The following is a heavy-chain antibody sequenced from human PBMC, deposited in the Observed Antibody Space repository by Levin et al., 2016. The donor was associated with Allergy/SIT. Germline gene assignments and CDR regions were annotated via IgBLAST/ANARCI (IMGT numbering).Heavy chain of an antibody. CDR2: IYNSGST. D-gene: IGHD1-26*01. CDR3: ARRHSGSYYGY. V-gene: IGHV4-59*08. CDR1: GGSISSYY. J-gene: IGHJ4*02. Sequence: SETLSLTCTVSGGSISSYYWSWIRQPPGKGLEWIGYIYNSGSTNYNPSLKSRVTISGGTSKNQFSLNLSSLTAADTAVYYCARRHSGSYYGYWGQGTLVTVSS.